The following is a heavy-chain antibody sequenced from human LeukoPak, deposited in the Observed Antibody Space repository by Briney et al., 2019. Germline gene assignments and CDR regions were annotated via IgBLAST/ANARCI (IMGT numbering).Heavy chain of an antibody. CDR3: AREAPDRYCSSTSCYPGAFDI. D-gene: IGHD2-2*01. V-gene: IGHV4-39*07. Sequence: SETLSLTCTVSGGSISSSSYYWGWLRQPPGTGLEWIGSIYYSGSTYYNPSLKSRVTISVDTAKNQFSLKLSSVTAADTAVYYCAREAPDRYCSSTSCYPGAFDIWGQGTMVTVSS. CDR1: GGSISSSSYY. J-gene: IGHJ3*02. CDR2: IYYSGST.